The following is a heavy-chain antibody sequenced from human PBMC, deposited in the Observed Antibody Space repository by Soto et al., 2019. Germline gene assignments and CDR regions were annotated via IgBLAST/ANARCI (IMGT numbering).Heavy chain of an antibody. Sequence: QVQLVESGGGVVQPGRSLRLSCAASGLTFSSYAMHWVRQAPGKGLEWVAVISYDGSNKYYADSVKGRFTISRDNSKNTLNLQMNSLRAEDTAVYYCARSTRIYYGSGSSLAHLFGGMDVWGQGTTVTVSS. CDR3: ARSTRIYYGSGSSLAHLFGGMDV. V-gene: IGHV3-30-3*01. D-gene: IGHD3-10*01. J-gene: IGHJ6*02. CDR2: ISYDGSNK. CDR1: GLTFSSYA.